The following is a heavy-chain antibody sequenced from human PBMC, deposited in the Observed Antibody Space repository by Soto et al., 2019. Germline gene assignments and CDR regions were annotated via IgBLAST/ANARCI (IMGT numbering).Heavy chain of an antibody. J-gene: IGHJ4*02. CDR1: GYTFTSYD. CDR2: MNSNSGNT. D-gene: IGHD6-13*01. CDR3: ARGGYSSSWSWNFAY. V-gene: IGHV1-8*01. Sequence: GASLKVSCKASGYTFTSYDINWAREATGQGLEWMGWMNSNSGNTGYAQKFQGRVTMTRNTSISTAYMELSSLRSEDTAVYYCARGGYSSSWSWNFAYWGQGTLVTVSS.